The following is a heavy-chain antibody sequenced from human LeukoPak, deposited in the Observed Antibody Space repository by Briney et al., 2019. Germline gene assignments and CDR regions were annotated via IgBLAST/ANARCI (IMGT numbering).Heavy chain of an antibody. CDR2: MYYSGST. CDR3: ATLKVGATGHMDV. D-gene: IGHD1-26*01. CDR1: GGSISSYY. Sequence: SETLSLTCTVSGGSISSYYWSWIRQPPGKGLEWIGYMYYSGSTNYNPSLKSRVTISVDTSKNQFSLKLSSVTAADTAVYYCATLKVGATGHMDVWGKGTTVTVSP. J-gene: IGHJ6*04. V-gene: IGHV4-59*01.